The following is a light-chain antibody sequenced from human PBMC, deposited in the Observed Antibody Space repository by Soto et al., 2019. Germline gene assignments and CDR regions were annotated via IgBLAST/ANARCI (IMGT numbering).Light chain of an antibody. V-gene: IGKV3-15*01. CDR3: QQYDNWPSS. CDR2: GVS. Sequence: EIVMAQSPATVSVSPGERATLSCRASQSVSTNLAWYQQRPGQGPRLLIYGVSTRATGVPARFSGSGSGTDFTLTISSPQSEDVGVYYCQQYDNWPSSFGGGTNVEI. CDR1: QSVSTN. J-gene: IGKJ4*01.